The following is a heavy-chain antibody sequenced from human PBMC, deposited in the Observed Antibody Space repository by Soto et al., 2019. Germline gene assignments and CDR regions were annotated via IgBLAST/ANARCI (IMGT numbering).Heavy chain of an antibody. J-gene: IGHJ5*02. CDR1: GYSLSGYY. CDR2: INPNSGGT. D-gene: IGHD6-13*01. CDR3: ARGGGIAAPGPNWFDP. V-gene: IGHV1-2*02. Sequence: ASVKVSCKASGYSLSGYYLHWVRQAPGQGPEWMGWINPNSGGTKYVQKFQGRVTMTRDTSISTVYLELSRPRSDDTAVYYCARGGGIAAPGPNWFDPWGQGTLVTVSS.